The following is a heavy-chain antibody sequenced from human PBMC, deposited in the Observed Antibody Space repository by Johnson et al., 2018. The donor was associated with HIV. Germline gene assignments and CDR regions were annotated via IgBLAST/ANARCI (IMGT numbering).Heavy chain of an antibody. J-gene: IGHJ3*02. V-gene: IGHV3-11*04. Sequence: QVQLVESGGGLVKPGGSLRLSCAASGFTFSDYYMTWIRQAPGQGLEWVSYISRSGSTIYDADSVKGRFTISRDNAKNSLYLQINSLRVEDTALYYCARPADYGDYSRDAFDIWGQGTMVTVSS. CDR3: ARPADYGDYSRDAFDI. CDR1: GFTFSDYY. CDR2: ISRSGSTI. D-gene: IGHD4-17*01.